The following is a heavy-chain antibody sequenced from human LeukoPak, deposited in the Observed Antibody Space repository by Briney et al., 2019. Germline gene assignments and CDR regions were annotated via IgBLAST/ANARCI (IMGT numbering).Heavy chain of an antibody. CDR2: ISNSSSDI. V-gene: IGHV3-21*01. CDR1: GFTFSSYS. Sequence: GRSLSLSCAASGFTFSSYSMNWVREAPGKGLEWVSAISNSSSDIYYTETRKGRFTISRHNAKNTTYLPMNSLISADTAGYYFATISYYRCDFWGQGTLVTVSS. CDR3: ATISYYRCDF. D-gene: IGHD3-22*01. J-gene: IGHJ4*02.